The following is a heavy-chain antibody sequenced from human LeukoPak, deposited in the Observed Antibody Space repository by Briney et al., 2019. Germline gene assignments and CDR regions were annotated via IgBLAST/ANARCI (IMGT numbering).Heavy chain of an antibody. CDR2: MNHSGST. D-gene: IGHD2-15*01. Sequence: IPSETLSLTCAVSAGSISSGGYYWSWIRQPPGKRLEWFGEMNHSGSTNYHPSLKSRVTISVDTSKNQFSLKLSSVTAADTAVYYCARLALGCSGGSCYRRSLYYYYYGMDVWGKGTTVTVSS. V-gene: IGHV4-34*01. J-gene: IGHJ6*04. CDR1: AGSISSGGYY. CDR3: ARLALGCSGGSCYRRSLYYYYYGMDV.